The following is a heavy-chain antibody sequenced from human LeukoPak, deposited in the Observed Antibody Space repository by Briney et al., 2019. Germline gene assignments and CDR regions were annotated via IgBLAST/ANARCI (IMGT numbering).Heavy chain of an antibody. CDR3: ARSGSTGSARGNWFDP. V-gene: IGHV3-21*01. Sequence: GGSLRLSCAASGFTFNIYAMSWVRQAPGKGLEWVSSISSSSSYIYYPDSLKGRFSISRDNAKNSLYLQMNSLRAEDTAVYYCARSGSTGSARGNWFDPWGQEPWSPSPQ. D-gene: IGHD1-26*01. CDR2: ISSSSSYI. CDR1: GFTFNIYA. J-gene: IGHJ5*02.